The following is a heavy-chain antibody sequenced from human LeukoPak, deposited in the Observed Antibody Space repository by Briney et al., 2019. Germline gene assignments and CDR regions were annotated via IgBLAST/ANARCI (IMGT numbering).Heavy chain of an antibody. CDR3: ARVRGSLRDDAFDI. CDR2: INWNGGST. J-gene: IGHJ3*02. CDR1: GFTFDDYG. D-gene: IGHD2-15*01. V-gene: IGHV3-20*04. Sequence: GGSLRLSCAASGFTFDDYGMSWVRQAPGKGLEWVSGINWNGGSTGYADSVKGRFTISRDNAKNSLYLQMNSLRAEDTALYYCARVRGSLRDDAFDIWGQGTMVTVSS.